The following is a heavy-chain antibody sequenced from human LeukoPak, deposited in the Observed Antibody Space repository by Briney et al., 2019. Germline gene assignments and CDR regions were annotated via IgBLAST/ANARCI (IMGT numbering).Heavy chain of an antibody. CDR3: AKETTFGVGPPDWFDP. J-gene: IGHJ5*02. Sequence: GGSLRLSCEASGFTFSSYAMTWVRQAPGKGLEWVSAISGSAGSTYYADSVKGRFTLSRDNSKNTLYLQMNSLRAEDTAVYYCAKETTFGVGPPDWFDPWGQGALVAVSS. D-gene: IGHD3-3*01. CDR1: GFTFSSYA. V-gene: IGHV3-23*01. CDR2: ISGSAGST.